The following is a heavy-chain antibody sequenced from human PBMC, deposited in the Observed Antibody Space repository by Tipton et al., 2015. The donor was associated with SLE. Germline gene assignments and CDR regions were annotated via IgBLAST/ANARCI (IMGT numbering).Heavy chain of an antibody. J-gene: IGHJ6*03. CDR1: CGSISSYY. D-gene: IGHD2-2*01. Sequence: TLSLTCTVSCGSISSYYWSWIRQPPGKGLEWIGYIYYSGSTNYNPSLKSRVTISIDTSKNQFSLKLSSVTAADTAVYYCAREGRYPYYYYYMDVWGKGTTVTVSS. V-gene: IGHV4-59*01. CDR2: IYYSGST. CDR3: AREGRYPYYYYYMDV.